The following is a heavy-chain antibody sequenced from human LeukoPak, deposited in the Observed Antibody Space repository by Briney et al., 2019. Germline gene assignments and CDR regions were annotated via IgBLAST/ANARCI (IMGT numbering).Heavy chain of an antibody. CDR3: ARHYPVPAASFDP. CDR2: IYYSGST. D-gene: IGHD2-2*01. Sequence: SETLSLTCTVSGGSISSSDYYWGWIRQPPGKGLEWIGSIYYSGSTYYSPSLKSRVTISVDTSKNQFSLKLSSVTAADTAVYYCARHYPVPAASFDPWGQGTLVTVSS. CDR1: GGSISSSDYY. J-gene: IGHJ5*02. V-gene: IGHV4-39*01.